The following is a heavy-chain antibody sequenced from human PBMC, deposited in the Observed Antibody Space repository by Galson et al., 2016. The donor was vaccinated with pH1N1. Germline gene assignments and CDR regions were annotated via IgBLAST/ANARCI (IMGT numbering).Heavy chain of an antibody. J-gene: IGHJ3*02. CDR2: IKQDGSEK. CDR3: ARDRGFLSVTTSAFHM. Sequence: SLRLSCAASGFTFSRYWMSWVRQALGKGLEWVANIKQDGSEKNYVDSVKGRFTVSRDNAKNSLYLQMNSLRGGDTAVYYCARDRGFLSVTTSAFHMWGQGTMVTVSS. D-gene: IGHD4-17*01. CDR1: GFTFSRYW. V-gene: IGHV3-7*03.